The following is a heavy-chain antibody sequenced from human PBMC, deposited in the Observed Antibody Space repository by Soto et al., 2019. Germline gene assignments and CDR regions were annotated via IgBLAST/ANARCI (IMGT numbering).Heavy chain of an antibody. CDR1: GGSISSYY. Sequence: SETLSLTCIVSGGSISSYYWSWIRQPPGKGLEWIGCIYYSGSTSYNPSLKSRVTISVDTSKNQFSLKLSSVTAADTAVYYCARHIRGGSYYGSGISAHSGFDIWGQGTMVTVSS. CDR2: IYYSGST. V-gene: IGHV4-59*08. D-gene: IGHD3-10*01. J-gene: IGHJ3*02. CDR3: ARHIRGGSYYGSGISAHSGFDI.